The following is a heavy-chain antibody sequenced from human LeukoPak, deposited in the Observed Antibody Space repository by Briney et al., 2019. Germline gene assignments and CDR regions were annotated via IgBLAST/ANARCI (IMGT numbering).Heavy chain of an antibody. CDR1: GFIFADYT. J-gene: IGHJ6*03. Sequence: GGSLRLSCTASGFIFADYTMNWVRQAPGKGLECISTLSGENALIYYADSVKGRFTISRDNSKNTLYLQMSNVRPEDTARYYCARNEAGYHYYIGFWGEGTTVTVSS. CDR3: ARNEAGYHYYIGF. CDR2: LSGENALI. D-gene: IGHD1-14*01. V-gene: IGHV3-23*01.